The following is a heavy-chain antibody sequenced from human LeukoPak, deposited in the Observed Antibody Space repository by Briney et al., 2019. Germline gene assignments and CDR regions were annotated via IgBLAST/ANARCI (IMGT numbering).Heavy chain of an antibody. CDR1: GYTFTGYY. V-gene: IGHV1-2*02. D-gene: IGHD1-1*01. CDR2: INPKSDGT. Sequence: EASVKVSCKASGYTFTGYYMHWVRQAPGQGLEWMGWINPKSDGTKYAQNFQGRVTMTWDTSISTAYMEVSRLTSDDTAMFYCARDPPGTTAFDLWGQGTMVTVSS. J-gene: IGHJ3*01. CDR3: ARDPPGTTAFDL.